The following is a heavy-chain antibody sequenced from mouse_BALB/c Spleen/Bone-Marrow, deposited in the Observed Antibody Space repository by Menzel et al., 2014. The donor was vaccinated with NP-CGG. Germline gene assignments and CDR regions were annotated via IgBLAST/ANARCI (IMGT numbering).Heavy chain of an antibody. D-gene: IGHD2-4*01. V-gene: IGHV2-9*02. CDR3: ARAHYDYVLFDY. CDR2: IWAGGST. CDR1: GFSLTTYG. Sequence: VKLQESGPGLVAPSQSLSITCTVSGFSLTTYGVHWVRQPPGKGLEWLGVIWAGGSTNYNSALMSRLSISKDNSKSQVSLKMNSLQTDDTAMYYCARAHYDYVLFDYWGQGTTLTVSS. J-gene: IGHJ2*01.